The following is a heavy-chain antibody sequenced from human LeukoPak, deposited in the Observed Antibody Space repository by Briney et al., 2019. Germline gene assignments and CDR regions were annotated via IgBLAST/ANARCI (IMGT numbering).Heavy chain of an antibody. J-gene: IGHJ6*02. Sequence: GGSLRLSCAASGFTFSSSGMNWVRQAPGKGLEWVSYIGTGSNSNKYYADSVKGRFTISRDNSKNTLYLQMNSLRAEDTAVYYCARCITIYSHYYYGMDVWGQGTTVTVSS. CDR3: ARCITIYSHYYYGMDV. CDR1: GFTFSSSG. CDR2: IGTGSNSNK. D-gene: IGHD3-9*01. V-gene: IGHV3-48*01.